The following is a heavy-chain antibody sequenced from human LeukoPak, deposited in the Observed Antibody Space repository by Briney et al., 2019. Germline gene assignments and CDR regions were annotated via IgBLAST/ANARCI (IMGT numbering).Heavy chain of an antibody. Sequence: ASVKASCKASGYTFTSYYMHWVRQAPGQGLEWMGIINPSGGSTSYAQKFQGRVTMTRDTSTSTVYMELSSLRSEDTAVYYCARPNGPITIFHYYGMDVWGQGTTVTVSS. J-gene: IGHJ6*02. V-gene: IGHV1-46*01. D-gene: IGHD3-3*01. CDR1: GYTFTSYY. CDR2: INPSGGST. CDR3: ARPNGPITIFHYYGMDV.